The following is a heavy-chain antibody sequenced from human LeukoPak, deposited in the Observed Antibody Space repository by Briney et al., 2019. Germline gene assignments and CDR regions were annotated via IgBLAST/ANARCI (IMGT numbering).Heavy chain of an antibody. CDR3: ARGGSGYDYYPDY. Sequence: ASVKVSCKASGYTFTGYDTNWVRQATGQGLEWMGWMNPNSGNTGYAQQFQGRVTFTRNNSISTAYMELSSLRSEDTAVYYCARGGSGYDYYPDYWGQEPWSPSPQ. V-gene: IGHV1-8*03. CDR2: MNPNSGNT. CDR1: GYTFTGYD. D-gene: IGHD5-12*01. J-gene: IGHJ4*01.